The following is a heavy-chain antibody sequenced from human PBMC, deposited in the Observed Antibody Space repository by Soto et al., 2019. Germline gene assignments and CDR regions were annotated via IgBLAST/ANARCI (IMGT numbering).Heavy chain of an antibody. Sequence: EVQVLESGGGLVQPGGSLRLSCVGSVFPFGANAMSWVRQAPGKGLEWVSGLSNTGIRTSYADSVKGRFNISRDNSENTVYLQMNSLRVEDTAVYYCATEMGATQGPFDNWGQGTLVTVSS. V-gene: IGHV3-23*01. CDR1: VFPFGANA. D-gene: IGHD1-26*01. CDR3: ATEMGATQGPFDN. CDR2: LSNTGIRT. J-gene: IGHJ4*02.